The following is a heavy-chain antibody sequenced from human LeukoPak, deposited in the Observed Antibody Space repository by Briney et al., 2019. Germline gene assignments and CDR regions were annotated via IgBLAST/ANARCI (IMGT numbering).Heavy chain of an antibody. V-gene: IGHV3-64*01. D-gene: IGHD2-8*01. J-gene: IGHJ4*02. Sequence: GGSLRLSCAASGFTFSSYAMHWVRQAPGKGLEYVSAISSNGGSTYYANSVKGRFTISRDNSKNTLYLQMGSLRAEDVAVYYCARDRDYCTNGVCYHYFDYWGQGTLVTVSS. CDR3: ARDRDYCTNGVCYHYFDY. CDR2: ISSNGGST. CDR1: GFTFSSYA.